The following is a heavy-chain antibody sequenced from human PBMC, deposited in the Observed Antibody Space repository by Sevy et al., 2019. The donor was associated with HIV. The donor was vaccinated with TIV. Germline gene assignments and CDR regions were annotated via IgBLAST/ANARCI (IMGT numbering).Heavy chain of an antibody. V-gene: IGHV3-30-3*01. Sequence: GGSLRLSCAASGFTTFSYYAMHWVRQAPGKGLEWVAVISYDGSNKYYADSVKGRFTISRDNSKNTLYLQMNSLRADDTAVYYCARKLYSGYVENYYYALDVWGQGTTVTVSS. J-gene: IGHJ6*02. CDR2: ISYDGSNK. CDR1: GFTTFSYYA. CDR3: ARKLYSGYVENYYYALDV. D-gene: IGHD5-12*01.